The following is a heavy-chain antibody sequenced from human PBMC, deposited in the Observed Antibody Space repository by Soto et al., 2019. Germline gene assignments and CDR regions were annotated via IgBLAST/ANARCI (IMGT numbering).Heavy chain of an antibody. CDR2: ISGTGGNT. V-gene: IGHV3-23*01. Sequence: PGGSLRLSCAASGFTFSSYAMSWVRQAPAKGLEWVSGISGTGGNTFHADSVKGRFTISRDNSISTAYLQWSSLKASDTAMYYCARLRLLPKWEPLDYWGQGTLVTVSS. CDR3: ARLRLLPKWEPLDY. D-gene: IGHD1-26*01. CDR1: GFTFSSYA. J-gene: IGHJ4*02.